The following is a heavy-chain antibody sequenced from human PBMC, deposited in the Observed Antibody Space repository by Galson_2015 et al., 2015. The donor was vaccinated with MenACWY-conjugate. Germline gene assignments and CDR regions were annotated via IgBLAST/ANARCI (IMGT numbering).Heavy chain of an antibody. D-gene: IGHD2-21*01. Sequence: SVKLSCKASGYTFTDYDVHWVRQAPGQGLEWIGQVGRNSGNTNYAQNVQGRVTMTRDTSINSAYLELNRLRADDTVVFYCATSLFRIIPGLGHFDTWGQGTMVTVSS. J-gene: IGHJ3*02. CDR3: ATSLFRIIPGLGHFDT. CDR1: GYTFTDYD. CDR2: VGRNSGNT. V-gene: IGHV1-2*05.